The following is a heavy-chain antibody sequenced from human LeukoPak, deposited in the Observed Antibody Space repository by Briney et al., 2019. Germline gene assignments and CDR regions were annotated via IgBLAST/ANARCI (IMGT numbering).Heavy chain of an antibody. V-gene: IGHV1-18*01. J-gene: IGHJ4*02. CDR2: ISAYNGNT. D-gene: IGHD4-17*01. Sequence: ASVKVSCKASGYTFTSYGISWVRQAPGQGLEWMGWISAYNGNTNYAQKLQGRVTMTTDTSTSTAYMELRSLRSDDTAVYYCAKGRTTTVRFLIDYWGQGTLVTVSS. CDR3: AKGRTTTVRFLIDY. CDR1: GYTFTSYG.